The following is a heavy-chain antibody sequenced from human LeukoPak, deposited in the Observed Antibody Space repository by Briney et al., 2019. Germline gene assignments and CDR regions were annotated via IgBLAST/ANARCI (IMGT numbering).Heavy chain of an antibody. Sequence: SETLSLTCTVSGGSISSYYWSWIRQPAGKGLEWIGRIYTSGSTNYNPSLKSRITMSVDTSKNQFSLKLSSVTAADTAVYYCAREGSSSWYVAAWYYYYMDVWGKGTTVTVSS. J-gene: IGHJ6*03. CDR1: GGSISSYY. CDR2: IYTSGST. D-gene: IGHD6-13*01. V-gene: IGHV4-4*07. CDR3: AREGSSSWYVAAWYYYYMDV.